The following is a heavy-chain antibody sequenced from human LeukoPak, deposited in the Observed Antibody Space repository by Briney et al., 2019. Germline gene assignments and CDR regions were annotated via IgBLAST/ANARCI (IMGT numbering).Heavy chain of an antibody. Sequence: GGSLRLSCAASGFTFSNAWMSWVRQAPGKGLEWVGRIKSKTDGGTTDYAAPVKGRFTISRDDSKNTLYLQMNSLKTEDTAVYYCTTAYSSGWYDPAIPVDYWGQGTLVTVSS. CDR2: IKSKTDGGTT. V-gene: IGHV3-15*01. CDR1: GFTFSNAW. J-gene: IGHJ4*02. D-gene: IGHD6-19*01. CDR3: TTAYSSGWYDPAIPVDY.